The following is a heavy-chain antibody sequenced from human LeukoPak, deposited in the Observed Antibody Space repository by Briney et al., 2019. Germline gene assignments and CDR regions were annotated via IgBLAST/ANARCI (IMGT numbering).Heavy chain of an antibody. CDR1: GGTFRTYG. V-gene: IGHV1-69*13. Sequence: SVKVSCKASGGTFRTYGVSWVRQAPGQGLEWMGGIIPIFGGTSYAQKFQDRVTITADESTTVAYMDLSSLRFEDTAVYYCARVITIGQPPYYYYMDVWGKGTTVTVSS. D-gene: IGHD3-10*01. CDR3: ARVITIGQPPYYYYMDV. J-gene: IGHJ6*03. CDR2: IIPIFGGT.